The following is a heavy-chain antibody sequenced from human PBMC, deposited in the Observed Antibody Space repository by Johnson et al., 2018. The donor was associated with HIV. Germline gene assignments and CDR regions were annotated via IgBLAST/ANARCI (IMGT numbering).Heavy chain of an antibody. D-gene: IGHD3-10*01. CDR2: ISSGGST. J-gene: IGHJ3*02. Sequence: QVQLVESGGGVAQPGRSLRLSCAASGFTFSSYGMHWVRQAPGRGLEWVAVISSGGSTYYADPVKGRFTTSRDNSKNTLYLQMNSLRAEDTAVYYCAKGRGHAFDIWGQGTMVTVSS. CDR1: GFTFSSYG. V-gene: IGHV3-30*18. CDR3: AKGRGHAFDI.